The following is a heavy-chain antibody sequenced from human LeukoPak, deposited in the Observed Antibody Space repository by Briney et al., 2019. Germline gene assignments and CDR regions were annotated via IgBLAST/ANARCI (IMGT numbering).Heavy chain of an antibody. CDR2: INPSGGST. V-gene: IGHV1-46*01. CDR1: GYTFTSYF. Sequence: ASVKVSCKASGYTFTSYFMYWVRQAPGQGLEWMGIINPSGGSTSYAQKFQGRVTMTRDTSTSTVYMELSSLRSEDTAVYYCARGGNYYDSSGYFHYWGQGTLVTVSS. CDR3: ARGGNYYDSSGYFHY. J-gene: IGHJ4*02. D-gene: IGHD3-22*01.